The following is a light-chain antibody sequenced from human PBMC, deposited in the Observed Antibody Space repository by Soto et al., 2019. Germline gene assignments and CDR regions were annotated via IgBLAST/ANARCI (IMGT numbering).Light chain of an antibody. CDR1: SSNIGAGYD. CDR2: GNS. J-gene: IGLJ1*01. CDR3: QSYDSSLSGYV. Sequence: QSVLTQPPSVSGAPGQRVTIYCTGSSSNIGAGYDVHWYQQLPGTAPKLLIYGNSNRPSGVPDRFSGSKSGTSASLAITGLQAEDEADYSCQSYDSSLSGYVFGTGTKLTVL. V-gene: IGLV1-40*01.